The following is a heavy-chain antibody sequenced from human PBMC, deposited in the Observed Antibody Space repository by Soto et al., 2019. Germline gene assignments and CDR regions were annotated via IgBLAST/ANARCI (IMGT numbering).Heavy chain of an antibody. CDR1: GYTFNIYW. CDR2: IYPVDSDT. V-gene: IGHV5-51*01. Sequence: GESLKISCQGSGYTFNIYWIAWVRQMPGKGLEWMGVIYPVDSDTRYSPSFQGQVTISVDKSINTAYLQWSSLQASDTAICYCARQDGDGLFYFDYWGQGTPVTVSS. CDR3: ARQDGDGLFYFDY. D-gene: IGHD4-17*01. J-gene: IGHJ4*02.